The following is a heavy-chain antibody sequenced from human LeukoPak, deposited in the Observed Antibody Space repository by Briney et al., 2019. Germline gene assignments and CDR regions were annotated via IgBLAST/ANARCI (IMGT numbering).Heavy chain of an antibody. V-gene: IGHV3-21*01. J-gene: IGHJ3*02. CDR1: GFTFSSYS. CDR3: AEGTYYDFWSGYDAFDI. Sequence: PGGSLRLSCAASGFTFSSYSMNWVRQAPGKGLEWVSSISSSSSYIYYADSVKGRFTISRDNAKNSLYLQMNSLRAEDTAVYYCAEGTYYDFWSGYDAFDIWGQGTMVTVSS. CDR2: ISSSSSYI. D-gene: IGHD3-3*01.